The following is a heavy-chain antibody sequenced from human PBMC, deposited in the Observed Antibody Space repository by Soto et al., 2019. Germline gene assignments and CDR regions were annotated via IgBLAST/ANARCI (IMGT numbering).Heavy chain of an antibody. D-gene: IGHD2-15*01. J-gene: IGHJ3*02. CDR1: GYTLTELS. CDR2: FDPEDGET. Sequence: ASVKVSCKVSGYTLTELSMHWVRQAPGKGLEWMGGFDPEDGETIYAQKFQGRVTMTEDTSTDTAYMELSSLRSEDTAVYYCATWKYCSGGSCDSPRPFDIWGQGTMVTVS. CDR3: ATWKYCSGGSCDSPRPFDI. V-gene: IGHV1-24*01.